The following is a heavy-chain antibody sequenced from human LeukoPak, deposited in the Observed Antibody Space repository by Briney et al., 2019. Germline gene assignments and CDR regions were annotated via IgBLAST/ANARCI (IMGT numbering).Heavy chain of an antibody. J-gene: IGHJ4*02. Sequence: GESLRLSCAGSGFIFSDFYMNWIRQAPGKGLEWSAYISPSGSYTTYGDSVKGRFVISRDNTKNSVSLQMDSLRAEDTAVYFCAGDQVSAVFDYWGQGARVTV. CDR2: ISPSGSYT. CDR1: GFIFSDFY. D-gene: IGHD5/OR15-5a*01. V-gene: IGHV3-11*05. CDR3: AGDQVSAVFDY.